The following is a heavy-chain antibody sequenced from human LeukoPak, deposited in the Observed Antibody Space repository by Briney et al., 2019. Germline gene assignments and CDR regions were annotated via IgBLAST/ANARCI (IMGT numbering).Heavy chain of an antibody. CDR3: ARDHGDDAFDI. CDR1: GYTFTNYY. D-gene: IGHD3-3*01. CDR2: INSNRGGT. J-gene: IGHJ3*02. Sequence: GASVKVSCKASGYTFTNYYIHWVRQAPGQGREWMGWINSNRGGTSYAQKFQGRVTTTRDTSISTAYMELRSVRSDDTAVYYCARDHGDDAFDIWGPGTMVTVSS. V-gene: IGHV1-2*02.